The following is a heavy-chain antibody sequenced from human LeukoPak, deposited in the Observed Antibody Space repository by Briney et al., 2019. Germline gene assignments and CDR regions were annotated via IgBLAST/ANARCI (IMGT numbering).Heavy chain of an antibody. Sequence: SETLSLTCTVSGGSISSYCWSWIRQPPGKGLEWIGYIYHSGSTKYNPSLKSRVTLSVDTSKNQFSLKLSSVTAADTAVYYCARPYTSGWFGAFDIWGQGTMATASS. V-gene: IGHV4-59*08. J-gene: IGHJ3*02. CDR2: IYHSGST. D-gene: IGHD6-19*01. CDR1: GGSISSYC. CDR3: ARPYTSGWFGAFDI.